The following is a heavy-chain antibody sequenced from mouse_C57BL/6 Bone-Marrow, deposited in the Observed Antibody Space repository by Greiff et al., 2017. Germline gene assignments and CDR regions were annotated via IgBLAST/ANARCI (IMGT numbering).Heavy chain of an antibody. CDR2: ISYDGSN. J-gene: IGHJ2*01. Sequence: VQLQQSGPGLVKPSQSLSLTCSVTGYSITSGYYWNWIRQFPGNKLEWMGYISYDGSNNYNPSLKNRISITRDPSTNQFFLKLNSVTTEDTATYDCARLYFDYWGQGTTLTVSS. CDR3: ARLYFDY. V-gene: IGHV3-6*01. CDR1: GYSITSGYY.